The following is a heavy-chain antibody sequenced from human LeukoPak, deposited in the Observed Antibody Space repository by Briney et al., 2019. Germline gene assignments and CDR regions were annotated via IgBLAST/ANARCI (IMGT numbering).Heavy chain of an antibody. D-gene: IGHD3-22*01. Sequence: AAVKVSCNASGYTFTDYYIHWVRQAPGQGREWMGWINPNSGGTNYVQKFQGRVTMTRDTSISTAYMELSRLRSDDTAVYYCARQITMIVVVINDPFDIWGQGTMVTVSS. CDR1: GYTFTDYY. J-gene: IGHJ3*02. CDR3: ARQITMIVVVINDPFDI. V-gene: IGHV1-2*02. CDR2: INPNSGGT.